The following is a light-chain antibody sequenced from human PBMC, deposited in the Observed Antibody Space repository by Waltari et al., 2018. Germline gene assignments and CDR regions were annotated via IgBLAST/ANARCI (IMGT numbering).Light chain of an antibody. CDR2: KAS. CDR1: QSVKNN. V-gene: IGKV1-5*03. CDR3: QQYDSLPVI. J-gene: IGKJ4*01. Sequence: DIQLTQSPSTLSASVADRVTFTCRTDQSVKNNLACYQQTSGKAPKVLVHKASRLETGVPSRCSGSGYGTEFTRTISSLQPDDSATYYCQQYDSLPVIFGGGTKVEIK.